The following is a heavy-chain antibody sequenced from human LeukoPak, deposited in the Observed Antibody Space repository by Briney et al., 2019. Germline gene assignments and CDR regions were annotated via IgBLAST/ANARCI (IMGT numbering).Heavy chain of an antibody. CDR1: GFTFSSYA. D-gene: IGHD6-6*01. CDR2: ISSSSSTM. Sequence: GRSLRLSCAASGFTFSSYAMHWVRQAPGKGLEWVSYISSSSSTMYYADSVKGRFTISRDNAKNSLYLQMNSLRAEDTAMYYCGRGSPYSARGQPTDYWGQGTLVTVSS. CDR3: GRGSPYSARGQPTDY. V-gene: IGHV3-48*04. J-gene: IGHJ4*02.